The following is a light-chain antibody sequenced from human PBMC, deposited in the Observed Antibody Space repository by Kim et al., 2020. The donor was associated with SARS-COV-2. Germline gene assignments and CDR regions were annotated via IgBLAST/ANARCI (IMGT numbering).Light chain of an antibody. CDR2: GAS. CDR1: QGISHN. J-gene: IGKJ5*01. CDR3: KQDNSHPIT. V-gene: IGKV1-16*01. Sequence: DIQMTQSPFSLPASLGDSVTITCRASQGISHNVAWFQQKPGQAPRSLIYGASTLQGGVPSRFRGAGSGRDFSLTINSLQADDVAIYFCKQDNSHPITFGRGTRLEIK.